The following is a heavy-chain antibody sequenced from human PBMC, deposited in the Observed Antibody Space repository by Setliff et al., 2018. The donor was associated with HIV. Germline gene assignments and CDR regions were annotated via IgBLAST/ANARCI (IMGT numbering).Heavy chain of an antibody. Sequence: SGGYWMTWVRQTSGKGLEWVATIKPDASERSYLDSVKGRFTISRDNAKNSLFLQMNSLRAEDTAVYYCARFGVAYGIDVWGQGTTVTVSS. D-gene: IGHD3-10*01. CDR3: ARFGVAYGIDV. V-gene: IGHV3-7*03. J-gene: IGHJ6*02. CDR1: SGGYW. CDR2: IKPDASER.